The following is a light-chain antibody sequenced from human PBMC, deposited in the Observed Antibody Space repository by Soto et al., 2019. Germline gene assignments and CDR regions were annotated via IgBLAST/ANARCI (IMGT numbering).Light chain of an antibody. CDR3: SSYAASNNLV. V-gene: IGLV2-8*01. Sequence: QSALTQPPSASGSPGQSVTISCTGTSSDVGGYNYVSWYQQHPGKTPQLMIYGVSKRPSGVPDRFSGSKSGNTASLTVSGLQAEDEADYYCSSYAASNNLVFGGGTKLTVL. J-gene: IGLJ3*02. CDR2: GVS. CDR1: SSDVGGYNY.